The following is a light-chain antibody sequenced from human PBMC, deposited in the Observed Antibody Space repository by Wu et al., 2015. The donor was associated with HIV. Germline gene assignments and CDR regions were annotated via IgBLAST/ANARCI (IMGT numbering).Light chain of an antibody. CDR3: QQYGSSPWT. CDR2: GAS. CDR1: QSVSSNY. V-gene: IGKV3-20*01. Sequence: EIVLTQSPGTLSLSPGERATPSCRASQSVSSNYLAWYQQKPGQAPRLLIYGASSRATGIPDRFSGSGSGTDFTLTISRLEPEDFAVYSCQQYGSSPWTFGQGTKVELK. J-gene: IGKJ1*01.